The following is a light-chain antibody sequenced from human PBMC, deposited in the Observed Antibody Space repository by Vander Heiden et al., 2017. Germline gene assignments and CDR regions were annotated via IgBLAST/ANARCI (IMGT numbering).Light chain of an antibody. V-gene: IGLV3-19*01. J-gene: IGLJ2*01. CDR3: NPRDSSDDHI. CDR2: GKS. Sequence: GQTVRITRRGDSSRNYYPSRYQQKPAQAPGPGAYGKSTRPSAISGRFSGSSSGDTTSLIIHVYQAEDGADYYCNPRDSSDDHIFGGGTKLTVL. CDR1: SSRNYY.